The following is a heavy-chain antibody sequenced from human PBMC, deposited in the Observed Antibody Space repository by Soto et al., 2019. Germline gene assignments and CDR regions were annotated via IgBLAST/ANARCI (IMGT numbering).Heavy chain of an antibody. J-gene: IGHJ4*02. D-gene: IGHD5-18*01. V-gene: IGHV1-69*08. CDR2: IIPILGIA. CDR1: GGTFSSYT. CDR3: ARDGGYSYPQPDY. Sequence: QVQLVQSGAEVKKPGSSVKVSCKASGGTFSSYTISWVRQAPGQGLEWMGRIIPILGIANYAQKFQGRVTITADKSTSTAYMELSSLRSEDTAVYYCARDGGYSYPQPDYWGQGTLVTVSS.